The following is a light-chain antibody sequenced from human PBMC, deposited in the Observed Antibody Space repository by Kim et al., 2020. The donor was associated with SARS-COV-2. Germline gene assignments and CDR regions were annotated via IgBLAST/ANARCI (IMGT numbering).Light chain of an antibody. CDR2: DAS. CDR1: QSVSSY. CDR3: QQRSS. J-gene: IGKJ5*01. Sequence: EIVLRQSPATLSLSPGERATLSCRASQSVSSYLAWYQQKTGQAPRLLIYDASKRAIGIPARFSGSGSGTDFTLTISRLEPEDSAVYFCQQRSSFGQGTRLEIK. V-gene: IGKV3-11*01.